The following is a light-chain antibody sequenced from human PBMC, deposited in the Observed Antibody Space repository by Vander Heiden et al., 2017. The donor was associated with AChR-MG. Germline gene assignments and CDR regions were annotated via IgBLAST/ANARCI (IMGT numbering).Light chain of an antibody. J-gene: IGKJ1*01. CDR2: GAS. V-gene: IGKV4-1*01. CDR1: QSVLDSYNNKNY. Sequence: DILMTPSPHSLSVSLCERATINCKSSQSVLDSYNNKNYLAWYQQKPGQPPKLLIYGASTRESGVPDRFSGSGSGTDFTLTISSLQAEDVAVYYCQQYYSTPLTFGQGTKVEIK. CDR3: QQYYSTPLT.